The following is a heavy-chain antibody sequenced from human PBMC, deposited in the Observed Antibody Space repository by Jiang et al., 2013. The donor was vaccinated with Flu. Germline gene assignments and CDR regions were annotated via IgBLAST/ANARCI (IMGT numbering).Heavy chain of an antibody. CDR3: ARHLAVAGTGDFDY. J-gene: IGHJ4*02. Sequence: PGLLKPSETLSLTCTVSGGSISSSSYYWGWIRQPPGKGLEWIGSIYYSGSTYYNPSLKSRVTISVDTSKNQFSLKLSSVTAADTAVYYCARHLAVAGTGDFDYWGQGTLVTVSS. CDR1: GGSISSSSYY. V-gene: IGHV4-39*07. D-gene: IGHD6-19*01. CDR2: IYYSGST.